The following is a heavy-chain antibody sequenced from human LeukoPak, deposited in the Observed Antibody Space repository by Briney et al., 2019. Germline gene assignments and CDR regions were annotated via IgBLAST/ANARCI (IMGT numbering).Heavy chain of an antibody. CDR1: GYTFTGYY. CDR2: INPNSGGT. CDR3: AREVYSGYDSFGY. Sequence: ASVTVSCKASGYTFTGYYIHWVRQAPGQGLEWMGWINPNSGGTNSAQKFQGRVTMTRDTSISTAYMELSRLRSDDTAVYYCAREVYSGYDSFGYWGQGTLVAVSS. D-gene: IGHD5-12*01. V-gene: IGHV1-2*02. J-gene: IGHJ4*02.